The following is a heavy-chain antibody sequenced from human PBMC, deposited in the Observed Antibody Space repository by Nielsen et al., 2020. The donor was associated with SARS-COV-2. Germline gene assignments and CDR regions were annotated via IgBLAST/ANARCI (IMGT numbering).Heavy chain of an antibody. CDR3: ARWSGERIVVVPAATNYYYYYYMDV. D-gene: IGHD2-2*01. Sequence: RQAPGKGLEWIGYIYYSGSTNYNPSLKSRVTISVDKSKNQFSLKLSSVTAADTAVYYCARWSGERIVVVPAATNYYYYYYMDVWGKGTTVTVSS. V-gene: IGHV4-61*05. J-gene: IGHJ6*03. CDR2: IYYSGST.